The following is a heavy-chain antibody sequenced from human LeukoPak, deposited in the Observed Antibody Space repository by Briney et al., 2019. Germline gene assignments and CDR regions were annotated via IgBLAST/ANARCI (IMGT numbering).Heavy chain of an antibody. CDR1: GFTFSSYG. CDR3: AKRAAVAGTDLEFDY. D-gene: IGHD6-19*01. Sequence: GGSLRLSCAASGFTFSSYGMNWVRQAPGKGLEWVSAISGSGGRTYYADFVKGRFTISRDNSKNTVYLQMNSLRAEDTAVYYCAKRAAVAGTDLEFDYWGQGTLVTVSS. V-gene: IGHV3-23*01. J-gene: IGHJ4*02. CDR2: ISGSGGRT.